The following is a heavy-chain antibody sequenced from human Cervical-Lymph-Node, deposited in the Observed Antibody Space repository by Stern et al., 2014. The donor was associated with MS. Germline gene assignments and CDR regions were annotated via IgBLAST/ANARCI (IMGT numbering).Heavy chain of an antibody. CDR2: INQDGSEK. CDR1: GFTFSSHW. Sequence: EDQLVESGGGLVQPGGSLRLSCAASGFTFSSHWMSWVRQAPGKGLEWVANINQDGSEKHYVDSVKGRFTISRDNAKNSLFLQMNSLRADDTAVYYCARDGVAAGIYFDYWGQGTLVTVSP. CDR3: ARDGVAAGIYFDY. D-gene: IGHD6-13*01. J-gene: IGHJ4*02. V-gene: IGHV3-7*01.